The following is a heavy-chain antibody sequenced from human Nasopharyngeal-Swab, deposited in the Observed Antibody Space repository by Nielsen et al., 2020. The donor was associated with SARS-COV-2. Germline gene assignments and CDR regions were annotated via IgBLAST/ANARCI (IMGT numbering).Heavy chain of an antibody. CDR1: GYNFTTYD. J-gene: IGHJ4*02. CDR3: ARGREWLEL. V-gene: IGHV1-8*01. CDR2: MNPNSGNT. Sequence: APVKVSCKASGYNFTTYDFNWVRQATGQGLEWMGWMNPNSGNTGYAQKFQGRVTMTRNTSIRTAYMELSSLRSEDTAVYYCARGREWLELWGQGTLVTVSS. D-gene: IGHD6-19*01.